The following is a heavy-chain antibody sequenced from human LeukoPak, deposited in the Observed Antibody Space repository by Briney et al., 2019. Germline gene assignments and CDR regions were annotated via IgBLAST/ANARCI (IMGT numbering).Heavy chain of an antibody. Sequence: SVKVSCKASGFTFTSSAVQWVRQARGQRLEWIGWIVVGSGNTNYAQKFQERVTITRDMSTSTAYMELSSLRSEDTAVYYCAAVTPADVTAAGDYYFDYWGQGTLVTVSS. J-gene: IGHJ4*02. CDR1: GFTFTSSA. CDR3: AAVTPADVTAAGDYYFDY. CDR2: IVVGSGNT. V-gene: IGHV1-58*01. D-gene: IGHD6-13*01.